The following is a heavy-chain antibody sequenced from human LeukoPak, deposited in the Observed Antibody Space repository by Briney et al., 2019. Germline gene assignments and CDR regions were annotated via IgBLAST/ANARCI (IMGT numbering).Heavy chain of an antibody. CDR2: IYYSGST. CDR3: ARANSSGYPS. D-gene: IGHD3-22*01. CDR1: GGSIISSSYY. V-gene: IGHV4-39*07. Sequence: PSETLSLTCTVSGGSIISSSYYWGWIRQPPGKGLEWIGSIYYSGSTYYNPSLKSRVTISVDTSKNQFSLKLSSVTAADTAVYYCARANSSGYPSWGQGTMVTVSS. J-gene: IGHJ3*01.